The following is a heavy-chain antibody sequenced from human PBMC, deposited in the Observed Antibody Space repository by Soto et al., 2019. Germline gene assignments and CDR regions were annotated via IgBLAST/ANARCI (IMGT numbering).Heavy chain of an antibody. CDR2: ICSGGST. J-gene: IGHJ4*03. Sequence: PGGSLRLACAASGFTVSSNDMSWVRQAQGKGLEWVSVICSGGSTYYADSVKGRFTIFRDNSKNTLYLQMNSLRAEDTAVYYCARAFITLVRGVSPYAFDIWGQGTLVTVSS. CDR1: GFTVSSND. V-gene: IGHV3-53*01. CDR3: ARAFITLVRGVSPYAFDI. D-gene: IGHD3-10*01.